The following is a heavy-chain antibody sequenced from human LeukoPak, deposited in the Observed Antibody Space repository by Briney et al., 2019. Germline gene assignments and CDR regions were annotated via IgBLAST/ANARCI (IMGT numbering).Heavy chain of an antibody. D-gene: IGHD3-22*01. J-gene: IGHJ4*02. CDR3: ARDSDMYYYDSSGYYYFDH. V-gene: IGHV3-21*01. CDR1: GFTFSSYS. CDR2: ISSSSSYI. Sequence: GGSLRLSCAASGFTFSSYSMNWVRQAPGKGLEWVSSISSSSSYIYYADSVKGRFTISRDNPKNPLYLQMHRLRAEDTAVYYCARDSDMYYYDSSGYYYFDHWGQGTLVTVSS.